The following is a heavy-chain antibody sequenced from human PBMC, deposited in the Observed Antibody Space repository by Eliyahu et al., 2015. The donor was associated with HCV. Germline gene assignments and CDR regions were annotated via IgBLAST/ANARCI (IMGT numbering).Heavy chain of an antibody. CDR1: GXSLTSYW. Sequence: EVQLVQSGAXVKXPGESLKISGKGSGXSLTSYWXGWVRQMPGKGLEWMGIISPGDSDTRYSPSFQGQVTISVDKSISTAYLQWSSLKASDTAMYYCASHMRGGHLNYWGQGTLVTVSS. D-gene: IGHD1-26*01. CDR2: ISPGDSDT. CDR3: ASHMRGGHLNY. J-gene: IGHJ4*02. V-gene: IGHV5-51*03.